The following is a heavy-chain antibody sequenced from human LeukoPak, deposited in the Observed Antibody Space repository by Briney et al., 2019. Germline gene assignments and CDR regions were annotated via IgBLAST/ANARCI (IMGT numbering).Heavy chain of an antibody. D-gene: IGHD3-22*01. CDR1: GYTFTSYD. V-gene: IGHV1-8*01. CDR3: AASETYYYDSSGRVG. J-gene: IGHJ4*02. Sequence: ASVKVSCKASGYTFTSYDINWVRQATGQGLEWMGWMNPNSGNTGYAQKFQGRVTMTRNTSISTAYMELSSLRSEDTAVYYCAASETYYYDSSGRVGWGQGTLVTVSS. CDR2: MNPNSGNT.